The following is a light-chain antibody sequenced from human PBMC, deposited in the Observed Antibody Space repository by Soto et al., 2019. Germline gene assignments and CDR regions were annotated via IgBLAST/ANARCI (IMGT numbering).Light chain of an antibody. V-gene: IGLV1-40*01. CDR3: QSYDGSLTTAV. CDR1: SSNLGADYD. J-gene: IGLJ2*01. Sequence: QSALTQPPSVSGTPGQRVSISCTGTSSNLGADYDVHWYQQLPGTAPRLLIFGNNNRPSGVPDRFSGSKSGTSASLAITGLQAEDEAVYYCQSYDGSLTTAVFGAGTKLTVL. CDR2: GNN.